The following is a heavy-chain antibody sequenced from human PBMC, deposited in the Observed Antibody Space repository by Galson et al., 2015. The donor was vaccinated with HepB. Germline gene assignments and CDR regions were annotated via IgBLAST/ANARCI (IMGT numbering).Heavy chain of an antibody. CDR1: GGTFTGNA. V-gene: IGHV1-69*13. D-gene: IGHD6-19*01. J-gene: IGHJ4*02. CDR3: ATVDSSRWFPFDF. Sequence: SVKVSCKASGGTFTGNAINWVRQAPGRGLEWIGGIIPIFNTINYGQNFQGRVTMTADESTSTAYMILSSLRSDDSAIYYCATVDSSRWFPFDFWGQGSLVTVSS. CDR2: IIPIFNTI.